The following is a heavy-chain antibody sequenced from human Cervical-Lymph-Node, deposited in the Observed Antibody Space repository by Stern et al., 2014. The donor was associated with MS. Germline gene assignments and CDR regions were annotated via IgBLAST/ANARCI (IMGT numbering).Heavy chain of an antibody. J-gene: IGHJ4*01. CDR3: ASLLGRISVASVDY. CDR1: GDTINNYA. Sequence: LMQSGAEVKKPGPSVKVSCKASGDTINNYAVSWVRQAPGQGLEWMGVIIPVFGTVIYAQKFQGRVTITADGSTSTAYMELSSLRSEDTAVYYCASLLGRISVASVDYWGQGTLVTVSS. D-gene: IGHD6-19*01. CDR2: IIPVFGTV. V-gene: IGHV1-69*01.